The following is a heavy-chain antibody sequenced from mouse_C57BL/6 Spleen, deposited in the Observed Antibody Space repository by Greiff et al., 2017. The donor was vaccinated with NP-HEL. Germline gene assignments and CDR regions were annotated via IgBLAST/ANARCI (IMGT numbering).Heavy chain of an antibody. V-gene: IGHV1-52*01. J-gene: IGHJ4*01. D-gene: IGHD1-1*01. CDR3: ARVHNYYGSSYHRYAMDY. Sequence: QVQLKQPGAELVRPGSSVKLSCKASGYTFTSYWMHWVKQRPIQGLEWIGNIDPSDSETHYNQKFKDKATLTVDKSSSTAYMQLSSLTSEDSAVYYCARVHNYYGSSYHRYAMDYWGQGTSVTVSS. CDR2: IDPSDSET. CDR1: GYTFTSYW.